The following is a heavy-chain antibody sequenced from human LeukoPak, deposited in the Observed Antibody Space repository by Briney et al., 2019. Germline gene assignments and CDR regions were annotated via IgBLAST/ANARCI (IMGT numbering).Heavy chain of an antibody. CDR2: IIPIFGTA. J-gene: IGHJ4*02. D-gene: IGHD3-3*01. CDR3: ARNYDFWSGYYPLDS. CDR1: GGTFSSYA. Sequence: GASVKVSCKASGGTFSSYAISWVRQAPGQGLEWMGGIIPIFGTANYAQKFQGRVTITADESTSTAYMELRSLRSEDTAVYYCARNYDFWSGYYPLDSWGQGALVTVSS. V-gene: IGHV1-69*13.